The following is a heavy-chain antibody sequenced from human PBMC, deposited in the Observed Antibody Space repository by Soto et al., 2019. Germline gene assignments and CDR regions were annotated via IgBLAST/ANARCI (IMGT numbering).Heavy chain of an antibody. J-gene: IGHJ3*02. Sequence: ASVKVSCKASGYSFITSYHMHWVRQAPGQGLEWMGIINPTGSMTRYSQKFQGRLTMTRDTSTATDYMELSNLTSEDTAVYFCARDTGYDHDAFDIWCPGTTVTV. CDR2: INPTGSMT. D-gene: IGHD5-12*01. CDR1: GYSFITSYH. V-gene: IGHV1-46*01. CDR3: ARDTGYDHDAFDI.